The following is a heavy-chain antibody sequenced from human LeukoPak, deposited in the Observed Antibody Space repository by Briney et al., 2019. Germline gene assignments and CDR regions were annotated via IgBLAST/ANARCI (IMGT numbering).Heavy chain of an antibody. Sequence: SETLSLTCTVSGGSISSSSYYWGWIRQPPGKGLEWIGSIYYSGSTYYNPSLKSRVTISVDTSKNRFSLKLSSVTAADTAVYYCARHVGYSSGWDINWFDPWGQGALVTVSS. CDR1: GGSISSSSYY. CDR2: IYYSGST. V-gene: IGHV4-39*01. D-gene: IGHD6-19*01. CDR3: ARHVGYSSGWDINWFDP. J-gene: IGHJ5*02.